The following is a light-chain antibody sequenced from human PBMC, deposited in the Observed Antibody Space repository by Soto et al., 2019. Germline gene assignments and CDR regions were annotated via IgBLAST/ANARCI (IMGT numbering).Light chain of an antibody. CDR1: SSDVGAYNY. CDR2: EVT. J-gene: IGLJ1*01. Sequence: QSVLTQPPSASGSPGQSVTISCTGTSSDVGAYNYVSWYQHRPGKAPKLMIYEVTKRPSGVPDRFSGAKSGNTASLTISGLQTEDEADYYCLSYTTSSTLVFGTGTKVTV. CDR3: LSYTTSSTLV. V-gene: IGLV2-8*01.